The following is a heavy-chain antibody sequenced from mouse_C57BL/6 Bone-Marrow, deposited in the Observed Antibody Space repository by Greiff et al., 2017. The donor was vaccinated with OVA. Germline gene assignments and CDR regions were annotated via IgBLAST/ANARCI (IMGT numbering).Heavy chain of an antibody. CDR1: GYTFTDYY. Sequence: EVKLVESGPELVKPGASVKMSCKASGYTFTDYYMHWVKQSHGKSLEWIGYIYPNNGGTGYNQKFKGKATLTVDKSSSTAYMELRSLTSKDSAVYYCAICYYGRSRYYFDYWGQGTTLTVSS. J-gene: IGHJ2*01. CDR2: IYPNNGGT. V-gene: IGHV1-34*01. D-gene: IGHD1-1*01. CDR3: AICYYGRSRYYFDY.